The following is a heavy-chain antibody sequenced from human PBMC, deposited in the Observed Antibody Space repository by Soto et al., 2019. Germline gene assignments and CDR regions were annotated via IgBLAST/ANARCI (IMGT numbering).Heavy chain of an antibody. J-gene: IGHJ6*04. CDR3: ARDVGV. CDR1: GITVYNNY. V-gene: IGHV3-66*01. CDR2: IYSGGST. Sequence: EVQLVESGGGLVQRGGSLRLSCAASGITVYNNYMSWVRQAPGKGLEWVSVIYSGGSTSYADSVKGRFTISRDGSKNTVYLQMNSLRAEDTAVYYCARDVGVWGRGTTVTASS.